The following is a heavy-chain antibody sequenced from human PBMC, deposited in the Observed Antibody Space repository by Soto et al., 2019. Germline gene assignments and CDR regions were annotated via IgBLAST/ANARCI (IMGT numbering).Heavy chain of an antibody. D-gene: IGHD2-2*01. CDR2: IYYSGST. Sequence: PSESLSLTCTVFGGSISSGGYYWSWIRQHPGKGLEWIGYIYYSGSTYYNPSLKSRVTISVDTSKNQFSLKLSSVTAADTAVYYCARDSGVPVGNDAFDIWGQGTMVTVSS. CDR1: GGSISSGGYY. V-gene: IGHV4-31*03. J-gene: IGHJ3*02. CDR3: ARDSGVPVGNDAFDI.